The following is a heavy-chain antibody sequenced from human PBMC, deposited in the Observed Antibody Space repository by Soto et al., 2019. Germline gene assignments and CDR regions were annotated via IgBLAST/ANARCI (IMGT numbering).Heavy chain of an antibody. CDR1: GYSFTSYW. V-gene: IGHV5-51*01. Sequence: PGESLKISWQGSGYSFTSYWIGLVRQMPGEGLEWMGVIYPGDSDTRYSPPFQGQVTISADKSISPAYLQWSSLKASDTAMYYCARFGHVLRYFVSWFDPWGQGTLVTVSS. CDR2: IYPGDSDT. D-gene: IGHD3-9*01. J-gene: IGHJ5*02. CDR3: ARFGHVLRYFVSWFDP.